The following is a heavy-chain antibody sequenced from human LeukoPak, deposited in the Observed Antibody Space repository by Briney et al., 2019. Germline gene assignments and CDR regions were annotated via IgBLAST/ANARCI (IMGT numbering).Heavy chain of an antibody. V-gene: IGHV3-21*01. D-gene: IGHD1-26*01. Sequence: PGGSLRLSCAASGFTVGSNYMSWVRQAPGKGLEWVSSISSSSSYIYYADSVKGRFTISRDNAKNSLYLQMNSLRAEDTAVYYCARALPSPLYSGSYADAFDIWGQGTMVTVSS. CDR2: ISSSSSYI. CDR3: ARALPSPLYSGSYADAFDI. CDR1: GFTVGSNY. J-gene: IGHJ3*02.